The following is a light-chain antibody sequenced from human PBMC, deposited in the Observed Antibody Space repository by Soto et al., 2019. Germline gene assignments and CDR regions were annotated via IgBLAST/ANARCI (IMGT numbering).Light chain of an antibody. V-gene: IGKV1-39*01. CDR3: QQSYSTLMYT. J-gene: IGKJ2*01. CDR1: QSISSY. Sequence: DIQMTQSPSSLSASVGDRVTITCRASQSISSYLNWYQQKPGKAPKLLIYAASSLQSDVPSRFSGSESVTDFTLTISSLQPEDFATYYCQQSYSTLMYTFGQGTKLEIK. CDR2: AAS.